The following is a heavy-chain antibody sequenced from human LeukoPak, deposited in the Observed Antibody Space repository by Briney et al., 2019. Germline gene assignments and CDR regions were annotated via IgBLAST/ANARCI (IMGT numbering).Heavy chain of an antibody. CDR2: INPNSGGT. CDR3: ARDLPNTYSFLFDY. D-gene: IGHD5-18*01. J-gene: IGHJ4*02. CDR1: GYTFTGYY. V-gene: IGHV1-2*02. Sequence: ASVKVSCKASGYTFTGYYMHWVRQAPGQGLEWMGWINPNSGGTNYAQKFQGRVTMTRDTSISTAYMELSRLRSDDTAVYYCARDLPNTYSFLFDYWGQGTLVTVSS.